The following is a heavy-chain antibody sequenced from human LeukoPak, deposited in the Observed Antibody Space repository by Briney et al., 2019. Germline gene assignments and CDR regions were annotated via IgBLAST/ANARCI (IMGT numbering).Heavy chain of an antibody. CDR2: FDPEDGET. J-gene: IGHJ4*02. V-gene: IGHV1-24*01. D-gene: IGHD3-22*01. CDR1: GYTLTELS. CDR3: ATVYNYDSSGYYRLFDY. Sequence: ASVKVSCKVSGYTLTELSMHWVRQAPGKGLEWMGGFDPEDGETIYAQKFQGRVTMTEDTSTDTAYMELSSLRSEDTAVYYCATVYNYDSSGYYRLFDYWGQGTLVTVSS.